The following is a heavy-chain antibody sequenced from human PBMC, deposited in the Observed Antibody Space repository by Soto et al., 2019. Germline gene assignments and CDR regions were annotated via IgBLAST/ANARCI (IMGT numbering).Heavy chain of an antibody. J-gene: IGHJ3*02. CDR3: ARRLQLWYPNDAFDI. V-gene: IGHV4-34*01. Sequence: QVQLQQWGAGLLKPSETLSLTCAVYGGSFSGYYWSWIRQPPGKGLEWIGEINHSGSTNYNPSLKSRVTISGDTSKNRFSLKLSSVTAADTAVYYCARRLQLWYPNDAFDIWGQGTMVTVSS. CDR2: INHSGST. D-gene: IGHD5-18*01. CDR1: GGSFSGYY.